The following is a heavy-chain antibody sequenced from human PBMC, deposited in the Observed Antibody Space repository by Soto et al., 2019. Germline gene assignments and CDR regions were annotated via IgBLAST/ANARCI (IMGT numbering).Heavy chain of an antibody. J-gene: IGHJ4*02. CDR1: GGSISSYY. CDR3: ARGVGSYGYDYYDSSGYYYDY. CDR2: IYYSGST. Sequence: SETLSLTCTVSGGSISSYYWSWIRQPPGKGLEWIGYIYYSGSTNYNPSLKSRVTISVDTSKNQFSLKLSSVTAAGTAVYYCARGVGSYGYDYYDSSGYYYDYWGQGTLVTVSS. D-gene: IGHD3-22*01. V-gene: IGHV4-59*01.